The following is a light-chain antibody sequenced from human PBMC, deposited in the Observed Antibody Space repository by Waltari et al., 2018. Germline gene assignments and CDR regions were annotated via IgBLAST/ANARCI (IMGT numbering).Light chain of an antibody. J-gene: IGLJ3*02. V-gene: IGLV1-44*01. CDR2: SSN. Sequence: QSVLSQAPSASGPPGQRVTISCSGSSSNSGRKTNQWYKQVPRTAPKILINSSNQRPSGVPDLFSGSKSGTSASLAISGLRSEDEADYYCASWDDSLSGWVFGGGTKLTVL. CDR1: SSNSGRKT. CDR3: ASWDDSLSGWV.